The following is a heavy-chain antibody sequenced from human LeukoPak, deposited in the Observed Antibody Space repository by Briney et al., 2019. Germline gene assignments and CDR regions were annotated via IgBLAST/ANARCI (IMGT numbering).Heavy chain of an antibody. D-gene: IGHD3-10*01. J-gene: IGHJ4*02. CDR3: AKAREGSGSYFGY. CDR1: GLTFSSYA. V-gene: IGHV3-23*01. CDR2: ISGSGGST. Sequence: PGGSLRLSCAASGLTFSSYAMSWVRQAPGKGLEWVSAISGSGGSTYYADSVKGRFTISRDNSKHTLYLQMNSLRAEDTAVYYCAKAREGSGSYFGYWGQGTLVTVSS.